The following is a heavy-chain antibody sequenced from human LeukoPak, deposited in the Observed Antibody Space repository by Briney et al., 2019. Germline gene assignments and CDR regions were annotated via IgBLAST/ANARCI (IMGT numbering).Heavy chain of an antibody. V-gene: IGHV4-34*01. J-gene: IGHJ5*02. CDR3: ARGDSSSPSYNWFDP. CDR2: INHSGST. Sequence: TSETLSLTCAVYGGSFSGYYWSWIRQPPGKGLEWIGEINHSGSTNYNPSLKSRVTISVDTSKNQFSLELSSVTAADTAVYYCARGDSSSPSYNWFDPWGQGTLITVSS. CDR1: GGSFSGYY. D-gene: IGHD6-6*01.